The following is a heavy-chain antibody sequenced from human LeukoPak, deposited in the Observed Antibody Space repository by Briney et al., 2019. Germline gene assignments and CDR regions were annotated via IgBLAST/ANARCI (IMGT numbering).Heavy chain of an antibody. CDR3: AREGIQQDFDY. V-gene: IGHV3-21*01. CDR1: GFTFSSYS. J-gene: IGHJ4*02. CDR2: IGSSSTSI. D-gene: IGHD2-2*01. Sequence: GGSLRLSCAASGFTFSSYSMNWVRQAPGKGLEWVSSIGSSSTSIYYADSVKGRFTISRDNAENSLYLQMHNLRAEDTAVYYCAREGIQQDFDYWGQGTLVTVSS.